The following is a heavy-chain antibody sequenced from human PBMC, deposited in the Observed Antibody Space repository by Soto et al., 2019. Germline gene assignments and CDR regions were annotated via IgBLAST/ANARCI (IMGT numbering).Heavy chain of an antibody. V-gene: IGHV1-69*13. J-gene: IGHJ6*02. CDR2: IIPIFGTA. CDR3: ASHRVVVITTEYYYYGMDV. CDR1: GGTFLSYA. D-gene: IGHD3-22*01. Sequence: SGKVCCKASGGTFLSYAISWVRQAPGQGIEWMGGIIPIFGTANYAQKFQGRVTITADESTSTAYMELSSLRSEDTAVYYCASHRVVVITTEYYYYGMDVWGQGTTVTVSS.